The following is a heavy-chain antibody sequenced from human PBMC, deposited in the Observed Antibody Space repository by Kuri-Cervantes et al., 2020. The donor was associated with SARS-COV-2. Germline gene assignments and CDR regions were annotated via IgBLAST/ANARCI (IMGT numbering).Heavy chain of an antibody. D-gene: IGHD5-12*01. V-gene: IGHV1-3*01. Sequence: ASVKVSCKASGYTFTGYYMHWVRQAPGQRLEWMGWINAGNGNTKYSQKFQGRVTITRDTSASTVYMEPSSLRSDDTAVYYCARDGVGYEMLPGQTNHDYYGMDVWGQGTPVTVSS. CDR3: ARDGVGYEMLPGQTNHDYYGMDV. CDR2: INAGNGNT. J-gene: IGHJ6*02. CDR1: GYTFTGYY.